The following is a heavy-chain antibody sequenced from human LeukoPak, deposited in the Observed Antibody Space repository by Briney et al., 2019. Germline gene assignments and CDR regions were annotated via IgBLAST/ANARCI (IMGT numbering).Heavy chain of an antibody. D-gene: IGHD6-13*01. Sequence: PGGSLRLSCAASGFSISSDFMTWVRQAPGRGLEWVSSISRSSGYIYYADSVKGRFTISRDNAKNSLYLQMHSLRAEDTAVYYCARDLGSIAAVGEDYYYYGMDVWGQGTTVTVSS. V-gene: IGHV3-21*01. CDR3: ARDLGSIAAVGEDYYYYGMDV. CDR2: ISRSSGYI. CDR1: GFSISSDF. J-gene: IGHJ6*02.